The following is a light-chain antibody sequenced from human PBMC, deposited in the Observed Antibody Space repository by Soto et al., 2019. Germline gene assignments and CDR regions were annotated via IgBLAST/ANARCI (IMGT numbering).Light chain of an antibody. J-gene: IGKJ2*01. V-gene: IGKV2-30*01. Sequence: DVVMTQSPLSLPVTLGQPASISCRSSQSLEDSDGNTYLNWLQQRPGQSPRRLIYKVSNRDSGVPDRLSGSGSGTDFTLKISRVEAEDIGVYYCMQGTHWPPYTFGQGTKLEIK. CDR2: KVS. CDR1: QSLEDSDGNTY. CDR3: MQGTHWPPYT.